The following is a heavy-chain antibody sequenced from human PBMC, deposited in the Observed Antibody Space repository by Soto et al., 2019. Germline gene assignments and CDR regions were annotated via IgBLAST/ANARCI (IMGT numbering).Heavy chain of an antibody. CDR3: ASDPQLVRYYYYYYMDV. Sequence: QLQLQESGPGLVKPSETLSLTCTVSGGSISSSSYYWGWIRQPPGKGLEWIGSIYYSGSTYYNPSLKSRVTISVDTSKNQFSLKLSSVTAADTAVYYCASDPQLVRYYYYYYMDVWGKGTTVTVSS. D-gene: IGHD6-13*01. J-gene: IGHJ6*03. V-gene: IGHV4-39*01. CDR2: IYYSGST. CDR1: GGSISSSSYY.